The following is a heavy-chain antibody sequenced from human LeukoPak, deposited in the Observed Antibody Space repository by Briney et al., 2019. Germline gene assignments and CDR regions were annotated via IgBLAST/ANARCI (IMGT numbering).Heavy chain of an antibody. CDR1: GDPISSYY. D-gene: IGHD5-24*01. CDR2: IRYDGSNK. Sequence: AETLSLTCTVSGDPISSYYWSWIRQPPGKGLEWVAFIRYDGSNKYYADSVKGRFTISRDNSKNTLYLQMNSLRAEDTAVYYCAKGSRATMFFVAFDIWGQGTMVTVSS. V-gene: IGHV3-30*02. CDR3: AKGSRATMFFVAFDI. J-gene: IGHJ3*02.